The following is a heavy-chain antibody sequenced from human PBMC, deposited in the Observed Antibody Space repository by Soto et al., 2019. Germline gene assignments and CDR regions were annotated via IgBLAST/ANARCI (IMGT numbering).Heavy chain of an antibody. CDR3: ARVSRQPDWPNWFDP. J-gene: IGHJ5*02. CDR1: GYTFTSYG. Sequence: GASVKVSWKASGYTFTSYGISWVRQAPGQGLEWMGWISAYNGNTNYAPRLQGRVTMTTDTSTSTAYMELRSLRSDDTAVYYFARVSRQPDWPNWFDPWGKGTLVTVSS. V-gene: IGHV1-18*01. D-gene: IGHD3-9*01. CDR2: ISAYNGNT.